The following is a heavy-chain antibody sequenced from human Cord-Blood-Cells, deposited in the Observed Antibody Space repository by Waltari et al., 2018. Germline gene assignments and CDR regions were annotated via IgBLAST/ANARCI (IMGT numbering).Heavy chain of an antibody. CDR1: GYTFTSYD. Sequence: QVQLVQSGAEGKKPGASVKVSCKAPGYTFTSYDIHWDRQAQGQGLEWMGWMNPNSGNTGYAQKFQGRVTMTRNTSISTAYMGLSSLRSEDTAVYYCARVPTSIAAAGSHFDYWGQGTLVTVSS. D-gene: IGHD6-13*01. CDR2: MNPNSGNT. CDR3: ARVPTSIAAAGSHFDY. V-gene: IGHV1-8*01. J-gene: IGHJ4*02.